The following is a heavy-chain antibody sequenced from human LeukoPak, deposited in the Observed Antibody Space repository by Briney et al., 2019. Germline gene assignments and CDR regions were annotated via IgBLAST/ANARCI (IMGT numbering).Heavy chain of an antibody. V-gene: IGHV3-23*01. J-gene: IGHJ4*02. Sequence: GGSLRLSCAASGFTFSSYWMSWVRQAPGKGLEWVSAISGNGGRINYADSVKGRFTISRDNSKNTLYLQMNSLRAEDTAIYYCAKDRPGIAAALLGNWGQGTLVTVSS. CDR2: ISGNGGRI. D-gene: IGHD6-13*01. CDR3: AKDRPGIAAALLGN. CDR1: GFTFSSYW.